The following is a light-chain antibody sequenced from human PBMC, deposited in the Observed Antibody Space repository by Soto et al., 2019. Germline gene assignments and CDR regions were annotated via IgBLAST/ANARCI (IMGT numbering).Light chain of an antibody. Sequence: EIVLTQSPATLSLWPGETAILSCRASQSVGSYLSWYQQKPGQAPRLLIYDSSVRAPGIPARFSGSGSGTDFTLTISSLEPVDFALYYCQQRSSWITFGQGTRLEIE. CDR1: QSVGSY. V-gene: IGKV3-11*01. CDR3: QQRSSWIT. CDR2: DSS. J-gene: IGKJ5*01.